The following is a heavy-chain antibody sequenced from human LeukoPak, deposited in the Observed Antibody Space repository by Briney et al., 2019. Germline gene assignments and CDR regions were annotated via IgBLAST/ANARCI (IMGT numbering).Heavy chain of an antibody. CDR1: GGSFSGYY. CDR2: INHSGST. J-gene: IGHJ4*02. V-gene: IGHV4-34*01. Sequence: KPSETLSLTCAVYGGSFSGYYWSWIRQPPGKGLEWIGEINHSGSTNYNPSLKSRVTISVDTTKSQFSLKLSSVTAADTAVYYCARGVVIAPQTFDYWGQGILVTVSS. CDR3: ARGVVIAPQTFDY. D-gene: IGHD2-21*01.